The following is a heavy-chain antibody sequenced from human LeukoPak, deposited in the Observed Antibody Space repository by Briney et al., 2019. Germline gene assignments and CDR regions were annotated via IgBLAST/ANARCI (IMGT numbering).Heavy chain of an antibody. Sequence: GGSLRLSCEVSGFSVDGNYMTWVRQVPGRGLEWVALIFSGDSTDYPEPVKGRFTISRDKSKNTLHLQMDSLRPEDTAMYYCALTYYFDRRGYSYFDYWGQGALVTVSS. CDR3: ALTYYFDRRGYSYFDY. CDR1: GFSVDGNY. D-gene: IGHD3-22*01. J-gene: IGHJ4*02. CDR2: IFSGDST. V-gene: IGHV3-53*01.